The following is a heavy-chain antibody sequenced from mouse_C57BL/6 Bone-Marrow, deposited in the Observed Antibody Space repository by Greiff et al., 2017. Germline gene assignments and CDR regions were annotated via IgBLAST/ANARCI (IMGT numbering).Heavy chain of an antibody. CDR2: IDPENGDT. D-gene: IGHD1-1*01. CDR1: GFNIKDDY. Sequence: VQLKQSGAELVRPGASVKLSCTASGFNIKDDYMHWVKQRPEQGLEWIGWIDPENGDTEYASKFQGKATITADTSSNTAYLQLSSLTSEDTAVYYCASFITTADLNFDYWGQGTTLTVSS. CDR3: ASFITTADLNFDY. V-gene: IGHV14-4*01. J-gene: IGHJ2*01.